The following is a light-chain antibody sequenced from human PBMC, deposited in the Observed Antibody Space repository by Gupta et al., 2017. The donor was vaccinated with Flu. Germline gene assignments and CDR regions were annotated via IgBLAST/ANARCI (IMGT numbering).Light chain of an antibody. J-gene: IGKJ2*03. CDR3: QQYDSSPPYS. CDR2: GAS. CDR1: QSVSSSY. Sequence: EIVLTQSPGTLSLSPGERATLSCRASQSVSSSYLAWYQQKPGQAPRLLIYGASSRATGIPDRFSGSGSGTDFTLTISRLEPEDFAVYYCQQYDSSPPYSFGRGTKLEIK. V-gene: IGKV3-20*01.